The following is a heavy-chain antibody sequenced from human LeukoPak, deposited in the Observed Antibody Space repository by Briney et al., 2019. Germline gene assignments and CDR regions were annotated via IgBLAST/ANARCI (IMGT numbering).Heavy chain of an antibody. D-gene: IGHD3-9*01. V-gene: IGHV4-4*07. CDR2: IYTTGST. CDR1: GGSIINYY. Sequence: SETLSLTCTVSGGSIINYYLYWIRQPAGKGMEWIGRIYTTGSTNYNPSLKSRVTMSVDTSKNQFSLKLTSVTAADTAVYYCAREGDDISNWFDPWGQGTLVTVSS. CDR3: AREGDDISNWFDP. J-gene: IGHJ5*02.